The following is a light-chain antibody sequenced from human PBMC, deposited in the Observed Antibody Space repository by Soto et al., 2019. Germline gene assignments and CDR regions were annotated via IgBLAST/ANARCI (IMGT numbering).Light chain of an antibody. Sequence: EIVLTQSPGTLSLSPGERATLSCRASQSVSNNYLAWYQQKPGQAPRLLIYGASNRATGIPDRFSGSGPGTDFTLIINRLEPEDVAIYYCQQYGASPQTFGQGTKVDIK. CDR2: GAS. J-gene: IGKJ1*01. CDR3: QQYGASPQT. V-gene: IGKV3-20*01. CDR1: QSVSNNY.